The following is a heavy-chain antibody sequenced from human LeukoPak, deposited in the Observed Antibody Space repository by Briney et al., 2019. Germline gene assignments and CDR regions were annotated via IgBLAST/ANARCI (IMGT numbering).Heavy chain of an antibody. CDR3: ARGGYYGSGSDFRFDP. CDR1: GGSISNYY. J-gene: IGHJ5*02. Sequence: SETLSLTCTVSGGSISNYYWSWIRQPPGKGLEWIGYIYYSGSTNYNPSLKGRVTISVDTSKNQFSLKLSSVTAADTAVYYCARGGYYGSGSDFRFDPWGQGTLVTVSS. V-gene: IGHV4-59*01. D-gene: IGHD3-10*01. CDR2: IYYSGST.